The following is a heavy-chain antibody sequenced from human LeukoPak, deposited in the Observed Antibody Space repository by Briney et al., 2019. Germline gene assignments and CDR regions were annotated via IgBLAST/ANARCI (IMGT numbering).Heavy chain of an antibody. Sequence: SSETLSLTCNVSGGSISSGGSRWSWIRQHPGKGLEWIGYIYYSGSTYCNPSLESRLTMSVDTSKNQFSLHLTSVTAADTAVYYCARDWGTYFDYWGQGTLVTVSS. CDR3: ARDWGTYFDY. V-gene: IGHV4-31*03. CDR1: GGSISSGGSR. J-gene: IGHJ4*02. CDR2: IYYSGST. D-gene: IGHD7-27*01.